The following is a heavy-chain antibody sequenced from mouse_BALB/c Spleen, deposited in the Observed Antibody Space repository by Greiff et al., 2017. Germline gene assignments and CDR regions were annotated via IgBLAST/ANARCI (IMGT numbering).Heavy chain of an antibody. CDR1: GFTFSDYY. Sequence: EVQGVESGGGLVKPGGSLKLSCAASGFTFSDYYMYWVRQTPEKRLEWVATINDGGSDTYYPDSVKGRFTISRDNAKNNLYLQMSSLKSEDTAMYYCARSGDYHYFDYWGQGTTLTVSA. CDR2: INDGGSDT. V-gene: IGHV5-4*02. J-gene: IGHJ2*01. D-gene: IGHD2-4*01. CDR3: ARSGDYHYFDY.